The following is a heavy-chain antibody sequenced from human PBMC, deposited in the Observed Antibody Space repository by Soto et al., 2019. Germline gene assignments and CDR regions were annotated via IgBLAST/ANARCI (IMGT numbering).Heavy chain of an antibody. D-gene: IGHD2-21*02. CDR3: AKRLNTYFFDY. J-gene: IGHJ4*02. CDR2: ISGSGGST. V-gene: IGHV3-23*01. CDR1: GFTFSSYA. Sequence: PGGSLRLSCAASGFTFSSYAMSWVRQAPGKGLEWVSAISGSGGSTFHADSVKGRFSISRDNSQNTLYLQMNSLRAEDTAVYYCAKRLNTYFFDYWGQGTLVTVSS.